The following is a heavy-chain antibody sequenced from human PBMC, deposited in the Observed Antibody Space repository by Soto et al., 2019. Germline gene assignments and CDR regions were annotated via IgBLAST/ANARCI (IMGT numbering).Heavy chain of an antibody. D-gene: IGHD2-2*01. V-gene: IGHV3-66*01. CDR2: IYIGGST. CDR3: ARELKIPGRGNWFDP. CDR1: GFTVSSNY. Sequence: EVQLVESGGGLVQPGGSLRLSCAASGFTVSSNYMSWVRQAPGKGLEWVSVIYIGGSTYYADSVKGRFTISRDNSKNTLYLQMNSLRAEDTAVYYCARELKIPGRGNWFDPWGQGTLVTVSS. J-gene: IGHJ5*02.